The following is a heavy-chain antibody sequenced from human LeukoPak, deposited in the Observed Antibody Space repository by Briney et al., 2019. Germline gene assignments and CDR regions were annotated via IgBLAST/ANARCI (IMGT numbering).Heavy chain of an antibody. CDR3: AKGNDYDILTGHFDY. CDR2: INSDGSST. Sequence: GGSLRLSCAASGFTFSNYWMHWVRQAPGKGLVWVSLINSDGSSTNYADSVKGRFTIYRDNAKNTLYLQMNSLRAEDTAVYYCAKGNDYDILTGHFDYWGQGTLVTVSS. J-gene: IGHJ4*02. CDR1: GFTFSNYW. V-gene: IGHV3-74*01. D-gene: IGHD3-9*01.